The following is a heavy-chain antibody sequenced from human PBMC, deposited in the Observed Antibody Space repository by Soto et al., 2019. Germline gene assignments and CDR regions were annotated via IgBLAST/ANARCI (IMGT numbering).Heavy chain of an antibody. V-gene: IGHV3-15*07. D-gene: IGHD6-19*01. Sequence: EVQLVESGGGLVKPGGSLRLSCAGSGFTFSNVWVNWVRQAPGKGLEGVGRIKRETDGGTIDYAAPVKGRFTISRDDANNTLYLQMNSPKTEDTATYYCTPLALKYSRDGYTLSDWRPGTRVNVSS. CDR3: TPLALKYSRDGYTLSD. CDR2: IKRETDGGTI. J-gene: IGHJ4*02. CDR1: GFTFSNVW.